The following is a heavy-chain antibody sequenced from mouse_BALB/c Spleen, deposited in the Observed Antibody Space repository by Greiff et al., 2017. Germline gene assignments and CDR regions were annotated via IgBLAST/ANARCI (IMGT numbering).Heavy chain of an antibody. D-gene: IGHD2-4*01. V-gene: IGHV5-9*03. J-gene: IGHJ2*01. CDR2: ISSGGGNT. Sequence: EVKVVESGGGLVKPGGSLKLSCAASGFTFSSYTMSWVRQTPEKRLEWVATISSGGGNTYYPDSVKGRFTISRDNAKNNLYLQMSSLRSEDTALYYCAREGYYDYDVGYFDYWGQGTTLTVSS. CDR3: AREGYYDYDVGYFDY. CDR1: GFTFSSYT.